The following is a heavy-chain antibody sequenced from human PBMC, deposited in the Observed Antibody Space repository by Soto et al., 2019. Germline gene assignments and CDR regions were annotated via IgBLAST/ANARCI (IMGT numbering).Heavy chain of an antibody. D-gene: IGHD2-21*02. J-gene: IGHJ6*02. CDR2: IHYTGSI. CDR3: AREDDGGDRDYYGLDV. Sequence: QVQLQQSGPGLVEPSQTLSLTCAVSGGSISSEYFHWTWIRQSPGKGLEWIGYIHYTGSIMYNPSFKSRLTMAVDTTKNHFSLPLTSVTAADTAVYFCAREDDGGDRDYYGLDVWGQGTTVTVSS. CDR1: GGSISSEYFH. V-gene: IGHV4-30-4*08.